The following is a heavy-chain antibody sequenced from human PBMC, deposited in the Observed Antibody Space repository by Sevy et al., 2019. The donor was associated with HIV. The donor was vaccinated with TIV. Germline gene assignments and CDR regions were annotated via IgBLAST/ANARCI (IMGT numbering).Heavy chain of an antibody. CDR1: GFTFSSYS. V-gene: IGHV3-48*02. CDR2: ISSSSSTI. Sequence: GGSLRLSCAASGFTFSSYSMNWVHQAPGKGLEWVSYISSSSSTIYYADSVKGRFTISRDNAKNSLYLQMNSLRDEDTAVYYCARDGDYYDSSGYPAYYFDYWGQGTLVTVSS. CDR3: ARDGDYYDSSGYPAYYFDY. J-gene: IGHJ4*02. D-gene: IGHD3-22*01.